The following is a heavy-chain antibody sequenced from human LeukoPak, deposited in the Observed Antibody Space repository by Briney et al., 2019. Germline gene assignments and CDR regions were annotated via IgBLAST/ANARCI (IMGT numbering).Heavy chain of an antibody. CDR1: GFTFSRYS. CDR2: ISSSSSYI. Sequence: GGSLRLSCAASGFTFSRYSMNWVRQAPGKGLEWVSSISSSSSYIYYADSVKGRFTISRDNAKNSLYLQTNSLRAEDTAVYYCAELGITMIGGVWGKGTTVTISS. CDR3: AELGITMIGGV. V-gene: IGHV3-21*01. J-gene: IGHJ6*04. D-gene: IGHD3-10*02.